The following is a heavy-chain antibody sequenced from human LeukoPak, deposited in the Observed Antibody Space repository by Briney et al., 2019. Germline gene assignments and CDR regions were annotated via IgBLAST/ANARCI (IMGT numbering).Heavy chain of an antibody. V-gene: IGHV3-66*02. CDR2: MCSGGST. CDR3: ARDRGIAAPMDV. Sequence: GGSLRLSCAASGFTVSSNYMSWVRQAPGKGLEWVSVMCSGGSTYYADSVKGRFTLPRKNSKNTLYLQMNSLRAEDTAAYYCARDRGIAAPMDVWGKGTTVTVSS. D-gene: IGHD6-13*01. CDR1: GFTVSSNY. J-gene: IGHJ6*03.